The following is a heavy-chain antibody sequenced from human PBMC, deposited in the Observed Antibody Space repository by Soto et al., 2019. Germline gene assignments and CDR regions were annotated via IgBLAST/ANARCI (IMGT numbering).Heavy chain of an antibody. Sequence: SETLSLTCTVSGGSISSYYWSWIRQPPGKGLEWIGYIYYSGSTNYNPSLKSRVTISVDTSKDQFSLKLSSVTAADTAVYYCARVPNGDSDYWGQGTLVTVPQ. CDR1: GGSISSYY. D-gene: IGHD4-17*01. CDR2: IYYSGST. V-gene: IGHV4-59*01. CDR3: ARVPNGDSDY. J-gene: IGHJ4*02.